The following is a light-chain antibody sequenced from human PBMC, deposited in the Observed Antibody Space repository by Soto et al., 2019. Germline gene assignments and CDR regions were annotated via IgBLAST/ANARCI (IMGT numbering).Light chain of an antibody. V-gene: IGKV3-20*01. CDR1: QSVSYTY. CDR3: QLYGTSRYT. J-gene: IGKJ2*01. CDR2: GAS. Sequence: ESVLTQSPGTLSLSQGESATLSCRASQSVSYTYLAWYQQKPGQAPRLLIYGASIRAPGIPETFSGSGSGTDFSLTISGLEPEDLALYYCQLYGTSRYTFGQGTKVDIK.